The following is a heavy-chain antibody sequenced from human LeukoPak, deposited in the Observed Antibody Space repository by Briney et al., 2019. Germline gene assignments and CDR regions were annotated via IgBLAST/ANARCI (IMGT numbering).Heavy chain of an antibody. D-gene: IGHD2-15*01. CDR2: ISYDGSNK. CDR1: GFTFRSYV. Sequence: PGGSLRLSCAASGFTFRSYVMHWVREAPGKGLEWVAVISYDGSNKYYADSVKGRFTNSRDNSKNTLYLQMNSLRAEDTAVYYCAKVPGDIVVVVATTLPNYYGMDVWGQGTTVTVSS. J-gene: IGHJ6*02. V-gene: IGHV3-30*18. CDR3: AKVPGDIVVVVATTLPNYYGMDV.